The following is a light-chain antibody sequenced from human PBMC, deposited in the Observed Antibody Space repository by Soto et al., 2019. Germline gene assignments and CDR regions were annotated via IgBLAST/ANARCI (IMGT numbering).Light chain of an antibody. CDR1: QSVSSH. CDR2: AAS. CDR3: QESYRTPLT. Sequence: DIQMTQSPSSLSASVGDRVTITCRASQSVSSHLNWYQQKPGKAPKLLIYAASSLQSGVPSRFSGSGSGTDFTLTISSLQPEDVATYYCQESYRTPLTFGGGTKVEIK. J-gene: IGKJ4*01. V-gene: IGKV1-39*01.